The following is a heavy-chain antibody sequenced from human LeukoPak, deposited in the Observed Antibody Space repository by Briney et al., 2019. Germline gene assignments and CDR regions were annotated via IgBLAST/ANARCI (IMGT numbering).Heavy chain of an antibody. CDR1: GFTFSSYW. V-gene: IGHV3-7*01. CDR2: IKQDGSEK. Sequence: GGSLRLSCAASGFTFSSYWMSWVRQAPGKGLEWVANIKQDGSEKYYVDSVKGRFTISRDNAKNSLYLQMNSLRAEDTAVYYCARDSGDFWSGYYTAWYYYYYMDVWGKGTTVTVSS. J-gene: IGHJ6*03. CDR3: ARDSGDFWSGYYTAWYYYYYMDV. D-gene: IGHD3-3*01.